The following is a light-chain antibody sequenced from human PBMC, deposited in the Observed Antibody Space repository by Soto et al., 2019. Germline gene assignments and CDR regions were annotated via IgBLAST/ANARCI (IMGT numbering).Light chain of an antibody. CDR3: QQYGVSPAT. Sequence: EIVLTQSPGILSLSPGDGATLSCSASQSVSSNYLAWYQQNPGQAPRLLIYGTSTRASGIPDRFSGSGSGTDFTLTITRLEPEDFAVYFCQQYGVSPATFGGGTKVDIK. CDR1: QSVSSNY. CDR2: GTS. V-gene: IGKV3-20*01. J-gene: IGKJ4*01.